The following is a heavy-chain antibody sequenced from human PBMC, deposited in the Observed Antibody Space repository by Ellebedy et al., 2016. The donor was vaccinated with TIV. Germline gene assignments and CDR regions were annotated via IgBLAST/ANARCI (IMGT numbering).Heavy chain of an antibody. CDR1: GGTFSSYA. Sequence: SVKVSXKASGGTFSSYAISWVRQAPGQGLEWMGRIIPILGIANYAQKFQGRVTITADKSTSTAYMELSSLRSEDTAVYYCARERARDCSSTSCYNFDYWGQGTLVTVSS. CDR3: ARERARDCSSTSCYNFDY. CDR2: IIPILGIA. D-gene: IGHD2-2*02. J-gene: IGHJ4*02. V-gene: IGHV1-69*04.